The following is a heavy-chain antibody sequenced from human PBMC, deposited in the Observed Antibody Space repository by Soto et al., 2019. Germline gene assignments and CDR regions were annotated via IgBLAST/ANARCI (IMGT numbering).Heavy chain of an antibody. Sequence: QITLKESGPTLVKPTQTLTLTCTFSGFSLSTSGVGVGWIRQPPGKALEWLALIYWDDDKRYSPSLKSRLTTTKDTSKNQVVLTVTNMDTVDTATYYCAHIAPAHDAFDIWGQGTMVTVSS. CDR1: GFSLSTSGVG. V-gene: IGHV2-5*02. CDR3: AHIAPAHDAFDI. J-gene: IGHJ3*02. CDR2: IYWDDDK.